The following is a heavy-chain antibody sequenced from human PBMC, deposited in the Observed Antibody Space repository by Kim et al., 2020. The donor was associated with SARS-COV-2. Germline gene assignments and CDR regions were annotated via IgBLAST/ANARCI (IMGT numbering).Heavy chain of an antibody. D-gene: IGHD1-26*01. CDR1: GFTFSSYE. CDR3: ARDETEVGAIVFGGY. V-gene: IGHV3-48*03. Sequence: GGSLRLSCAASGFTFSSYEMNWVRQAPGKGLEWVSYISSSGSTIYYADSVKGRFTISRDNAKNSLYLQMNSLRAEDTAVYYCARDETEVGAIVFGGYWGQGTLVTVSS. J-gene: IGHJ4*02. CDR2: ISSSGSTI.